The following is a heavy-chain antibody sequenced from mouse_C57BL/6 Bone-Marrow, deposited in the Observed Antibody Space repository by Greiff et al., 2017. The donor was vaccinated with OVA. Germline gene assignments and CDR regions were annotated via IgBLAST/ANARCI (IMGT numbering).Heavy chain of an antibody. Sequence: QVQLQQSGPELVKPGASVKISCKASGYAFSSSWMNWVKQRPGKGLEWIGRIYPGDGDTNYNGTFKGKATLTADNSSSTAYMQLSSLTSEDSAVYFCARRDYYGDDYWGQGTTRTVSA. D-gene: IGHD1-1*01. J-gene: IGHJ2*01. CDR3: ARRDYYGDDY. V-gene: IGHV1-82*01. CDR2: IYPGDGDT. CDR1: GYAFSSSW.